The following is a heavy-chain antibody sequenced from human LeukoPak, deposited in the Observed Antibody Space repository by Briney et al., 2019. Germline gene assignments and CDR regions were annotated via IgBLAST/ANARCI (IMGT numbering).Heavy chain of an antibody. CDR3: ANQLRRYYGMDV. Sequence: GGSLRLSCAASGFTFSSYAMSWVRQAPGKGLGWVSAISGSGGSTYYADSVKGRFTISRDNSKNTLYLQMNSLRAEDTAVYYCANQLRRYYGMDVWGQGTTVTVSS. J-gene: IGHJ6*02. D-gene: IGHD1-26*01. CDR1: GFTFSSYA. V-gene: IGHV3-23*01. CDR2: ISGSGGST.